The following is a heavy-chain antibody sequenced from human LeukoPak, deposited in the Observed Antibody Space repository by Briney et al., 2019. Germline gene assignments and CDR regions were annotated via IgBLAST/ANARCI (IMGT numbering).Heavy chain of an antibody. D-gene: IGHD2-2*01. CDR3: SRDLDCSETACYDGDDGFDL. CDR2: IYSGGST. Sequence: TGGSLRLSCAASGFTVSSNYMSWVRQAPGKGLEWVSVIYSGGSTYYADSVKGRFTISRDNAENSLYLQMNSLTAEDTAVYFCSRDLDCSETACYDGDDGFDLWGQGTMVTVSS. J-gene: IGHJ3*01. V-gene: IGHV3-66*01. CDR1: GFTVSSNY.